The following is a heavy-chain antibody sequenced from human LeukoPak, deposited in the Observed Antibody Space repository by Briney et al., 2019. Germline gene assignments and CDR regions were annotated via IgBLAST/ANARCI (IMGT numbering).Heavy chain of an antibody. Sequence: SETLSLTCSVSGGPISSSYWSWIRQPPGKGLEWIGYIYYSGSTNYNPSLMSRVTISVDMSKNQFSLMLSSVTAADTAVYYCAREGYYDSSGYLNHNAFDIWGQGTMVTVSS. D-gene: IGHD3-22*01. J-gene: IGHJ3*02. CDR3: AREGYYDSSGYLNHNAFDI. V-gene: IGHV4-59*01. CDR2: IYYSGST. CDR1: GGPISSSY.